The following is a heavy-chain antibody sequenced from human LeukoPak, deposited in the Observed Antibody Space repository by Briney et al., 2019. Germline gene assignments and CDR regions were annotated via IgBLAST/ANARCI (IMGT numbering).Heavy chain of an antibody. V-gene: IGHV3-72*01. J-gene: IGHJ4*02. CDR3: VRVVSPTYYLDY. CDR1: GFTFSDHY. D-gene: IGHD4-23*01. CDR2: SRNKANSYTT. Sequence: SGGSLRLSCAASGFTFSDHYIDWVRQAPGKGLEWVGRSRNKANSYTTDYAASVKGRFSISRDDSKNSVYLQMYSLKTEDTAVYYCVRVVSPTYYLDYWGQGILVTVSS.